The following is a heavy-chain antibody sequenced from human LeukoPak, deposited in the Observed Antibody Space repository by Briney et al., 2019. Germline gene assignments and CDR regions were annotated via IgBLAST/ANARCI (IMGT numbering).Heavy chain of an antibody. J-gene: IGHJ6*03. CDR3: ARHLWYSGSYYGMKYYYYMDV. V-gene: IGHV5-51*01. Sequence: GESLKIPCRGSGYTFATYWIGWVRQMPGKGLEWMGIIYPGDSDSRYRPSLQGQVTISADKSISTAYLQWSSLKASDTAMYYCARHLWYSGSYYGMKYYYYMDVWGKGTTVTVSS. CDR2: IYPGDSDS. D-gene: IGHD1-26*01. CDR1: GYTFATYW.